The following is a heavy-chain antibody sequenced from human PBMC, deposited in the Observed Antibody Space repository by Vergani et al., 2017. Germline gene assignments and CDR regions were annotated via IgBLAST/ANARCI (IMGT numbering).Heavy chain of an antibody. Sequence: EVQLLESGGGLVQPGGSLRLSCAASGFTFSSYAMSWVRQAPGKGLEWVANIKQDGSEKYYVDSVKGRFTISRDNAKNSLYLQMNSLRAEDTAVYYCARDSGASYYYDSSGYRVHDAFDIWGQGTMVTVSS. CDR1: GFTFSSYA. D-gene: IGHD3-22*01. J-gene: IGHJ3*02. CDR3: ARDSGASYYYDSSGYRVHDAFDI. CDR2: IKQDGSEK. V-gene: IGHV3-7*01.